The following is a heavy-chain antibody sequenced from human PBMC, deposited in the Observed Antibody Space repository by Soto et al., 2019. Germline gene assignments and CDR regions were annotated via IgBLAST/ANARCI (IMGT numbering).Heavy chain of an antibody. CDR1: GFIFSGYA. CDR3: AKETSAYEIDY. CDR2: ISYDGNTK. V-gene: IGHV3-30-3*01. Sequence: QVQLVESGGGVVQPGRSLRLSCAASGFIFSGYAMHWVRQAPGKGLEWVAVISYDGNTKYYADSVKGRFTVSRDNSKNTLYVQMNNFGSEDTAMYYCAKETSAYEIDYWGQGTLVTVSS. J-gene: IGHJ4*02. D-gene: IGHD5-12*01.